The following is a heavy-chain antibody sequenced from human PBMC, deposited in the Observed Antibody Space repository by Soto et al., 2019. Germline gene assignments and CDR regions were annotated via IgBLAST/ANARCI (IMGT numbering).Heavy chain of an antibody. CDR3: ASIGYCTNGVCSYFDY. Sequence: GGSLRLSCAASGFTFSSYAMSWVPQAPGKGLEWVSAISGSGGSTYYADSVKGRFTISRDNSKNTLYLQMNSLRAEDTAVYYCASIGYCTNGVCSYFDYWGQGTLVTVSS. J-gene: IGHJ4*02. CDR2: ISGSGGST. D-gene: IGHD2-8*01. V-gene: IGHV3-23*01. CDR1: GFTFSSYA.